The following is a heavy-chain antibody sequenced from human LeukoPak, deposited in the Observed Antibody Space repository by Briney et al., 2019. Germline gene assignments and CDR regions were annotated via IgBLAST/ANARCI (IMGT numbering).Heavy chain of an antibody. CDR2: ITGAGGGT. Sequence: GGSLRLSCAASGFTLSSFGMTWVRLASGKRLEWVSSITGAGGGTLYADSVKGRVTISRDNSKNTLYLQMNSLRAEDTAIYYCGRDPNDDYLGAFDFWGPGTMVAVSS. CDR1: GFTLSSFG. CDR3: GRDPNDDYLGAFDF. J-gene: IGHJ3*01. V-gene: IGHV3-23*01. D-gene: IGHD4/OR15-4a*01.